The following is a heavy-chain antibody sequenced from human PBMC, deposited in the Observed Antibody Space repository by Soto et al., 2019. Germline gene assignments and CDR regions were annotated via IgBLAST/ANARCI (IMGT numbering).Heavy chain of an antibody. V-gene: IGHV3-72*01. D-gene: IGHD3-10*01. CDR2: IRSRVRGFTT. Sequence: PGGSPRLSCAVSGFTSSDYYMDWVRQAPGKGLEWIGRIRSRVRGFTTEYAASVKGRFTISTDDSKNSVYLHMNSLNTEDTAVYFCARDLAGASEGLYVDYWGQGVLVTVSS. J-gene: IGHJ4*02. CDR1: GFTSSDYY. CDR3: ARDLAGASEGLYVDY.